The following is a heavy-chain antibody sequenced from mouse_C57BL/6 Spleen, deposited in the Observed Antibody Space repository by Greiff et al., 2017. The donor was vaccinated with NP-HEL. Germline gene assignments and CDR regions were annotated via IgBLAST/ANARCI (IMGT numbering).Heavy chain of an antibody. CDR3: ARDLDYYGSSYFDY. D-gene: IGHD1-1*01. Sequence: EVKLVESGGGLVKPGGSLKLSCAASGFTFSSYAMSWVRQTPEKRLEWVATISDGGSYTYYPDNVKGRFTISRDNAKSNLYLQMSHLKSEDTAMYYCARDLDYYGSSYFDYWGQGTTLTVSS. CDR1: GFTFSSYA. J-gene: IGHJ2*01. V-gene: IGHV5-4*01. CDR2: ISDGGSYT.